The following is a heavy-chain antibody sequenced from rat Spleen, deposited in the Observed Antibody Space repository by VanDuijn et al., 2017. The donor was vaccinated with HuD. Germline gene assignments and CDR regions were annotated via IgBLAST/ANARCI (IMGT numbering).Heavy chain of an antibody. Sequence: EVQLVESGGGLVLPGRSLKLSCEASGFTFSNFGMHWIRQTPTKGLEWVASITTGGGNTYYRDSVKGRFTVSRENAKSTLYFLMDSLRSEDTATYYCVRQDTSGYSNWFTYWGQGTLVTVSS. CDR2: ITTGGGNT. J-gene: IGHJ3*01. CDR3: VRQDTSGYSNWFTY. CDR1: GFTFSNFG. V-gene: IGHV5S14*01. D-gene: IGHD4-3*01.